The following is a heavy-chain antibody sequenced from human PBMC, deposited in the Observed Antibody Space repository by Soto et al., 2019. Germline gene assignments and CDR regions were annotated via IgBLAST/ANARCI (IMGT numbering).Heavy chain of an antibody. D-gene: IGHD3-22*01. J-gene: IGHJ3*02. V-gene: IGHV1-69*06. CDR2: IIPIFGTA. CDR1: GGTFSSYS. Sequence: SVKVSCKASGGTFSSYSISWVRQAPGQGLEWMGGIIPIFGTANYAQKFQGRVTITADKSTSTAYMELSSLRSEDTAVYYCASIHYYDSSGYPRGAFDIWGQGTMVTVSS. CDR3: ASIHYYDSSGYPRGAFDI.